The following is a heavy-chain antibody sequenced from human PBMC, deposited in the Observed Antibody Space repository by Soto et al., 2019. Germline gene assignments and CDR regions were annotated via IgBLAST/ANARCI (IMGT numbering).Heavy chain of an antibody. J-gene: IGHJ2*01. CDR2: INDRGSI. V-gene: IGHV4-34*01. CDR1: GGSFSGYY. CDR3: ARESHDILTGPPWVWYFDL. D-gene: IGHD3-9*01. Sequence: QVQLQQWGAGPLRPLETLSLTCGVSGGSFSGYYWAWIRQSPGKGLAWIGEINDRGSINYNPSLKSRVSISVDTSKNPYSLNLRSVTAADTAVYYCARESHDILTGPPWVWYFDLWGRGTLVTVSS.